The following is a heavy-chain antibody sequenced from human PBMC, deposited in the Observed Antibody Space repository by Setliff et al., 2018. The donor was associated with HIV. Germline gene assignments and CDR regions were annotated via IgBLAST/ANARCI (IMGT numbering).Heavy chain of an antibody. CDR1: GFTFSSYS. CDR3: AREYKRYNFWSGSGFGRSWFDP. CDR2: ISSSSSYI. D-gene: IGHD3-3*01. J-gene: IGHJ5*02. Sequence: KAGGSLRLSCAASGFTFSSYSMNWVRQAPGKGLEWVSSISSSSSYIYYADSVKGRFTISRDNAKNSLYLQMNSLRAEDTAVYYCAREYKRYNFWSGSGFGRSWFDPWGQGTLVTVSS. V-gene: IGHV3-21*01.